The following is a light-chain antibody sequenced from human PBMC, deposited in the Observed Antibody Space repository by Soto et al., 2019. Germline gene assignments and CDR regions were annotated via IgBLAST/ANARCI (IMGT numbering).Light chain of an antibody. CDR2: EVN. J-gene: IGLJ2*01. V-gene: IGLV2-14*01. CDR1: SSDVGRFNY. CDR3: SSYTGSSPLVV. Sequence: QSVLTQPASVSGSPGQSITISCTGTSSDVGRFNYVSWYQQHPGKAPKLMIYEVNNRPSGISNRFSGSKSGNTASLTISGLQAEDEADYYCSSYTGSSPLVVFGGGTQLTVL.